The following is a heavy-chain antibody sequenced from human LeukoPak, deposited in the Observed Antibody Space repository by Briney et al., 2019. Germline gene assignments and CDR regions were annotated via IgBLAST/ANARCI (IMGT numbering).Heavy chain of an antibody. CDR1: GFTFSNYW. Sequence: PGGSLRLSCAASGFTFSNYWMSWVRQAPGKGLEWVANIKQDGSVKYYVDSVKGRFTISRDNAKNSVYLQMNSLRAEDTAVYYCARIGYSSSSFDYWGQGNLATVSS. CDR3: ARIGYSSSSFDY. J-gene: IGHJ4*02. CDR2: IKQDGSVK. D-gene: IGHD6-6*01. V-gene: IGHV3-7*01.